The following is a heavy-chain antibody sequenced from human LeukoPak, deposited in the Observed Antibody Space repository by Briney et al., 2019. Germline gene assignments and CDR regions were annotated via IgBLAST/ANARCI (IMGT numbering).Heavy chain of an antibody. J-gene: IGHJ4*02. CDR3: AKDPHYYDSSGFDY. D-gene: IGHD3-22*01. V-gene: IGHV3-9*01. CDR2: ISWNSGSM. Sequence: GGSLRLSCAASGFTFDDYAMHWVRQAPGKGLEWVSGISWNSGSMGYADSVKGRFTISRDNAKNSPYLQMNSLRAEDTALYYCAKDPHYYDSSGFDYWGQGTLVTVSS. CDR1: GFTFDDYA.